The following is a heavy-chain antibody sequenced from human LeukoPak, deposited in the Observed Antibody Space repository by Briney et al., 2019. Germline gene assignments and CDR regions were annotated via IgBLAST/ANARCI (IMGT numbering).Heavy chain of an antibody. V-gene: IGHV3-30-3*01. D-gene: IGHD1-26*01. CDR2: ISYDGSNK. Sequence: GRSLRLSCAASGFTFSSYAMHWVRQAPGKGLEWVAVISYDGSNKYYADSVKGRFTISRDNSKNTLYLQMNSLRAEDTAVYYCARDRVGATTNFDYWGQGTLVTVSS. CDR1: GFTFSSYA. CDR3: ARDRVGATTNFDY. J-gene: IGHJ4*02.